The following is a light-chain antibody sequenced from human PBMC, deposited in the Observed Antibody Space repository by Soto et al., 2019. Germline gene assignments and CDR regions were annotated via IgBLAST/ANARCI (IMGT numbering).Light chain of an antibody. Sequence: EIVLTQSPATLSLSPGERATLSCRASQSVSKYLAWYQQKPGQAPRLRIYDAANRATGIPARFSGSGSGTDFPLTLNSLEPADFAIYAGQQRNNWRDTFGGGTKGEIK. CDR2: DAA. V-gene: IGKV3-11*01. J-gene: IGKJ4*01. CDR3: QQRNNWRDT. CDR1: QSVSKY.